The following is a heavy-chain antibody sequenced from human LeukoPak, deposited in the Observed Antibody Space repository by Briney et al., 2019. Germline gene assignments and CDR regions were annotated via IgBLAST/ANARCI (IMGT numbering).Heavy chain of an antibody. CDR2: IWYDGSNK. V-gene: IGHV3-33*01. J-gene: IGHJ5*02. D-gene: IGHD1-1*01. Sequence: PGRSLRLSCAASGFTFSNHGMHWVRQAPGKGLEWVGLIWYDGSNKEYAESVKGRFTISRDNSKNTLYLQMNSLRDEDTAVYYCARDQGTSTTAPKRKGRFDPWGQGTLVTVSS. CDR1: GFTFSNHG. CDR3: ARDQGTSTTAPKRKGRFDP.